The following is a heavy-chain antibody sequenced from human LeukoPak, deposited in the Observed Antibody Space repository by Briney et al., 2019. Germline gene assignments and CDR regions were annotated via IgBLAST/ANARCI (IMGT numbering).Heavy chain of an antibody. CDR2: IWYDGSNK. D-gene: IGHD2-15*01. CDR1: GFTFSSYG. CDR3: ARDVANFWFDP. Sequence: PGRSLRLSCAASGFTFSSYGIHWVRQAPGKGLEWVAVIWYDGSNKYYADSVKGRFTISRDNSKNTLYLQMNSLRAEDTAVYYCARDVANFWFDPWGQGTLVTVSS. V-gene: IGHV3-33*01. J-gene: IGHJ5*02.